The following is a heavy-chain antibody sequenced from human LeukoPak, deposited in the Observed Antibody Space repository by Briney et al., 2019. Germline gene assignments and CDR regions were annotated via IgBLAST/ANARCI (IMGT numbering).Heavy chain of an antibody. J-gene: IGHJ6*02. V-gene: IGHV4-31*03. D-gene: IGHD3-16*01. CDR3: ARVSSYDYVWGSYGMDV. CDR1: GGSISSGGYY. Sequence: SETLSLTCTVSGGSISSGGYYWSWIRQHPGKGLEWIGYIYYSGSTYYNPSLKSRVTISVDTSKNQFSLKLSSVTAADTAVYYCARVSSYDYVWGSYGMDVWGQGTTVTVSS. CDR2: IYYSGST.